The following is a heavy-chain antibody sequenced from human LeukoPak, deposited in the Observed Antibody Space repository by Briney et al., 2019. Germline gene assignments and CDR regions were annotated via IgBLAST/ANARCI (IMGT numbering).Heavy chain of an antibody. V-gene: IGHV3-23*01. Sequence: SGGSLRLSCAASGFTFSSYAMSWVRQAPGKGLEWVSAISGSGGSTYYADSVKGRFTISRDNSKNTLYLQMNSLRAEDTAVYYCAKDRNSSGWYFDCWGQGTLVTVSS. J-gene: IGHJ4*02. CDR2: ISGSGGST. CDR1: GFTFSSYA. CDR3: AKDRNSSGWYFDC. D-gene: IGHD6-19*01.